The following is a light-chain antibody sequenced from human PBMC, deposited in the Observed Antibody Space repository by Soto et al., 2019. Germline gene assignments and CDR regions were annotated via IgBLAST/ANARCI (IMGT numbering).Light chain of an antibody. Sequence: EIVLTQSPGTLSLSPGERATLSCRASQSVSSSYLAWYQQKPGRAPRLLIYGASSRATGIPDRFGGSGSGTDFTLTISSLEPEDFAVYYCQQRSNWPPITFGHGTRLEI. V-gene: IGKV3D-20*02. J-gene: IGKJ5*01. CDR2: GAS. CDR3: QQRSNWPPIT. CDR1: QSVSSSY.